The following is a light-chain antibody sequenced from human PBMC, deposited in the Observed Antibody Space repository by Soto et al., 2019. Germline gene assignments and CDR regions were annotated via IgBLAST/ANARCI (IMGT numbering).Light chain of an antibody. J-gene: IGKJ1*01. CDR2: KVS. CDR1: ESLVHDDGNTY. V-gene: IGKV2-30*02. Sequence: DVLMTQSRLSLPFSLGQRSSISCGASESLVHDDGNTYLNWFQQRPGQSPRRLIYKVSNRGSGVSDRFSGSGSGSNFTLKISRVEAEDLVVYYCMQGTHWPPTFGQGTKVDIK. CDR3: MQGTHWPPT.